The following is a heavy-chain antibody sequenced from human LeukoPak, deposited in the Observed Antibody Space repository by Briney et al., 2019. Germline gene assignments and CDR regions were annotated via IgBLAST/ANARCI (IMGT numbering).Heavy chain of an antibody. V-gene: IGHV5-51*01. D-gene: IGHD6-19*01. CDR3: ARHVGIAVDYVDY. J-gene: IGHJ4*02. CDR2: IYPGDSDT. Sequence: GESLRISCQGSGYSFTSYWIGWVRQLPGKGLGGIGIIYPGDSDTRYSPSFQGQVTISADKSISTAYLQWSSLKASDAAMYYCARHVGIAVDYVDYWGQGTLVTVSS. CDR1: GYSFTSYW.